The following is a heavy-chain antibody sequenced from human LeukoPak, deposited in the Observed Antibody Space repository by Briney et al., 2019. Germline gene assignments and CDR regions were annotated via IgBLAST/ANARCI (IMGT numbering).Heavy chain of an antibody. V-gene: IGHV4-38-2*02. Sequence: SETLSLTCAVSGYSISSGYYWGWIRQPPGKGLEWIGSIYHSGSTYYNPSLKSRVTISVDKSKNQFSLKLSSVTAADTAVYYCARDLRGYSCGPWFDPWGQGTLVTVSS. CDR1: GYSISSGYY. J-gene: IGHJ5*02. CDR3: ARDLRGYSCGPWFDP. CDR2: IYHSGST. D-gene: IGHD5-18*01.